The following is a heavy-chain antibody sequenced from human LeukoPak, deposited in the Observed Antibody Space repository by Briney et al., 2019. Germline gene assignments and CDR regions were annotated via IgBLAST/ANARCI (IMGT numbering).Heavy chain of an antibody. CDR3: ARDLMT. Sequence: PSETLSLTCTVSGGSISNYCWSCIRQPAGKGLEWIGRICNSGSTNYNPSLKSRVTMSVDTSKNQFSLKLTSVTAADTAVYYCARDLMTWGQGTLVTVSS. J-gene: IGHJ4*02. CDR1: GGSISNYC. CDR2: ICNSGST. V-gene: IGHV4-4*07.